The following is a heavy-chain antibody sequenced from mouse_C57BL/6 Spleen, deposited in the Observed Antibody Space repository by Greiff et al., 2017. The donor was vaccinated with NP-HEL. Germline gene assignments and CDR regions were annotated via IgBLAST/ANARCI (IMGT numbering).Heavy chain of an antibody. Sequence: VQLKESGPGLVKPSQSLSLTCSVTGYSITSGYYWNWIRQFPGNKLEWMGYISYDGSNNYNPSLKNRISITRDTSKNQFFLKLNSVTTEDTAIYYCASPLYYDYDHWYFDVWGTGTTVTVSS. D-gene: IGHD2-4*01. CDR3: ASPLYYDYDHWYFDV. J-gene: IGHJ1*03. CDR2: ISYDGSN. CDR1: GYSITSGYY. V-gene: IGHV3-6*01.